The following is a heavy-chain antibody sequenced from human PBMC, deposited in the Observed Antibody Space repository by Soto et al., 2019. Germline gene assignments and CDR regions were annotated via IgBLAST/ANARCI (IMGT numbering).Heavy chain of an antibody. CDR3: ARLWSGYYFDY. Sequence: HPGGSLRLSCAASGFTFSSYGMHWVRQAPGKGLEWVAVIWYGGSNKYYADSVKGRFTISRDNSKNTLYLQMNSLRAEDTAVYYCARLWSGYYFDYWGQGTLVTVSS. V-gene: IGHV3-33*01. D-gene: IGHD3-10*01. CDR2: IWYGGSNK. CDR1: GFTFSSYG. J-gene: IGHJ4*02.